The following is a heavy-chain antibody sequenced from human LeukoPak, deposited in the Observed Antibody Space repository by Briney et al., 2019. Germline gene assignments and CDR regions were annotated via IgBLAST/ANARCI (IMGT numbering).Heavy chain of an antibody. Sequence: GGSLRLSCAASGFRFNTYWMSWVRQAPGKGLEWVANIKQDGNEKYYADSVKGRFTISRDNSKNTLYLQMNSLRAEDTAVYYCAKGGLLWFGELGYYYYYYMDVWGKGTTVTVSS. V-gene: IGHV3-7*03. J-gene: IGHJ6*03. CDR3: AKGGLLWFGELGYYYYYYMDV. CDR1: GFRFNTYW. CDR2: IKQDGNEK. D-gene: IGHD3-10*01.